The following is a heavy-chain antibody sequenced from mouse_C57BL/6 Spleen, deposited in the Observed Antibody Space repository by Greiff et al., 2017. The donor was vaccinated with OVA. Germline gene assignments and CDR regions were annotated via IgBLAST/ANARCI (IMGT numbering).Heavy chain of an antibody. Sequence: VQLQQSGAELVKPGASVKLSCTASGFTIKAYYMHWVKQRTEQGLEWIGRIDPEDGDTTYAPKFQGKATITADTSSNTAYLQLSSLTAEDSAVYYCARGLVFAYWGQGTLVTVSA. CDR1: GFTIKAYY. J-gene: IGHJ3*01. CDR3: ARGLVFAY. CDR2: IDPEDGDT. V-gene: IGHV14-2*01.